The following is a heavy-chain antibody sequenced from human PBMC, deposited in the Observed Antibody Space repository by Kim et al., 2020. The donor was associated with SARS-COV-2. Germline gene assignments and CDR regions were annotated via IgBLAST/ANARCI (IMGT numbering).Heavy chain of an antibody. CDR2: IYYSGST. CDR1: GGSISSSSYY. V-gene: IGHV4-39*01. CDR3: ASFGESSGY. Sequence: SETLSLTCTVSGGSISSSSYYWGWIRQPPGKGLEWIGSIYYSGSTYYNPSLKSRVTISVDTSKNQFSLKLSSVTAADTAVYYCASFGESSGYWGQGTLVTVSS. D-gene: IGHD3-10*01. J-gene: IGHJ4*02.